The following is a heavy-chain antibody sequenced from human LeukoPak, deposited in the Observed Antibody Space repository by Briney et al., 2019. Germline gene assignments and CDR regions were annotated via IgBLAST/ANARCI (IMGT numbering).Heavy chain of an antibody. Sequence: SETLSLTCTVSGGSISSGSYYWGWIRQPPGKGLEWIGNIYYSGSTYYNPSLKSRVTISVDTSKNQFSLKLSSVTAADTAVYYCARDGRYCSGGSCRLDYWGQGTLVTVSS. CDR2: IYYSGST. J-gene: IGHJ4*02. D-gene: IGHD2-15*01. CDR1: GGSISSGSYY. CDR3: ARDGRYCSGGSCRLDY. V-gene: IGHV4-39*07.